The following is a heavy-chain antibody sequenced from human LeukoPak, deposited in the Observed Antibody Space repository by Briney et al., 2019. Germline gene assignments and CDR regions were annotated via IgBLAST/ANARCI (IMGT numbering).Heavy chain of an antibody. CDR2: IYTSGST. CDR3: ARDPRLSWYFDL. J-gene: IGHJ2*01. CDR1: GGSISSYY. V-gene: IGHV4-4*07. D-gene: IGHD5-12*01. Sequence: SETLSLTCTVSGGSISSYYWSWIRQPAGKGLEWIGRIYTSGSTNYNPSLKSRVTISVDTSKNQFSLKLSSVTAADTAVYYCARDPRLSWYFDLWGRGALVTVSS.